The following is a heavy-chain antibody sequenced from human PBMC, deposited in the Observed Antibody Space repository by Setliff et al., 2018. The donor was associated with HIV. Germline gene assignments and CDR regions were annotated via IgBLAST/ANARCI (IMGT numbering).Heavy chain of an antibody. CDR3: ARSPGDYLFDY. CDR1: GYTFSNYG. CDR2: ISGDNGDT. V-gene: IGHV1-18*01. J-gene: IGHJ4*02. Sequence: ASVKVSCKASGYTFSNYGISWLRQAPGQGPEWMGWISGDNGDTNYAQKFQGRLTMTTDTSTSTAYMELRSLRSEDTAVYYCARSPGDYLFDYWGQGTLVTVSS. D-gene: IGHD4-17*01.